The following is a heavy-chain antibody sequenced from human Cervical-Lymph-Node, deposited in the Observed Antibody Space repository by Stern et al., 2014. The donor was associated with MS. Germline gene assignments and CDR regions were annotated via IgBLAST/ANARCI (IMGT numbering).Heavy chain of an antibody. V-gene: IGHV4-4*07. CDR1: GASVTTYY. J-gene: IGHJ4*02. CDR3: AGDGGHTYGVTRGFKF. Sequence: VQLVQSGPGLVKPSETLSLTCTVSGASVTTYYWSWIRQPAGKGLEWIGRFYIGGTTNYNPSLKSRGTMSADTSKNQFSRNLNSVTAADTAVYYCAGDGGHTYGVTRGFKFWGQGTLVTVSS. CDR2: FYIGGTT. D-gene: IGHD4-17*01.